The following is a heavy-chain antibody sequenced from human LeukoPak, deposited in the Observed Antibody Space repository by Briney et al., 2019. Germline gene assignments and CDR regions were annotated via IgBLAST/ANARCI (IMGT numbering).Heavy chain of an antibody. Sequence: SETLSLTCVVSGGSVSGCYWGWIRQPPARGLEWIGYVYYSGSTNYNPSFKSRITISVDTSRNQFSLQLSSVTAADTAVYYCARIHRYCSGGACYVLDNWGQGTLVAVSS. J-gene: IGHJ4*02. CDR3: ARIHRYCSGGACYVLDN. D-gene: IGHD2-15*01. CDR2: VYYSGST. V-gene: IGHV4-59*02. CDR1: GGSVSGCY.